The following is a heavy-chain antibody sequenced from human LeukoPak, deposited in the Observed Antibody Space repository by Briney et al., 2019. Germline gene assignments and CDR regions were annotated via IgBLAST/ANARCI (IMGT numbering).Heavy chain of an antibody. Sequence: ASVKVSCKASGYTFTSYDINWVRQATGQGLEWMGWMNPNSGNTGYAQKFQGRVTTTRNTSISTAYMELSSLRSEDTAVYYCARAISRITIFGVVHAFDIWGQGTMVTVSS. J-gene: IGHJ3*02. CDR3: ARAISRITIFGVVHAFDI. V-gene: IGHV1-8*03. D-gene: IGHD3-3*01. CDR1: GYTFTSYD. CDR2: MNPNSGNT.